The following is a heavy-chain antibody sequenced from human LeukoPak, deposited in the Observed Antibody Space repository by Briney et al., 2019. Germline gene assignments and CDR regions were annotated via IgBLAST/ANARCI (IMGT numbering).Heavy chain of an antibody. CDR1: GYTFTSYY. CDR2: INPSGGST. V-gene: IGHV1-46*01. D-gene: IGHD3-16*02. Sequence: ASVKVSCKASGYTFTSYYMHWVRQAPGQGLEWMGIINPSGGSTSYAQKFQGRVTMTRDMSTSTVYMELSSLRSEDTAVYYCARAGRIRLGESSRLDYWGQGTLVTVSS. J-gene: IGHJ4*02. CDR3: ARAGRIRLGESSRLDY.